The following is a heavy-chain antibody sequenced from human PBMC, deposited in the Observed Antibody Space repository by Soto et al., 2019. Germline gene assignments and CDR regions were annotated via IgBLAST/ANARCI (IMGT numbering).Heavy chain of an antibody. CDR3: ARGPVDGDYYGMDV. Sequence: PSETLSLTCTVSGGSISSGDYYWSWIRQPPGKGLEWIGYIYYSGSTYYNPSLKSRVTISVDTSKNQFSLKLSSVTAADTAVYYCARGPVDGDYYGMDVCGQRTTVTVSS. D-gene: IGHD6-19*01. V-gene: IGHV4-30-4*01. CDR1: GGSISSGDYY. CDR2: IYYSGST. J-gene: IGHJ6*02.